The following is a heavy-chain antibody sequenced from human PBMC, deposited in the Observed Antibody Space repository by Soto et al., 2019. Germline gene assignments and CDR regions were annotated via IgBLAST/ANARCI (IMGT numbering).Heavy chain of an antibody. CDR3: AKVGYDFWSCYYLGFDY. V-gene: IGHV3-23*01. CDR1: GFTFSSYA. CDR2: ISGSGGST. Sequence: PGGSLRLSCAASGFTFSSYAMSWVRQAPGKGLEWVSAISGSGGSTYYADSVKGRFTISRDNSKNTLYLQMNSLRAEDTAVYYCAKVGYDFWSCYYLGFDYWGQGTLVTVSS. D-gene: IGHD3-3*01. J-gene: IGHJ4*02.